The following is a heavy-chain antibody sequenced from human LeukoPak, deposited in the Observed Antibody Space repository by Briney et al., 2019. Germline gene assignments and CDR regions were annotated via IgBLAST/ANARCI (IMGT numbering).Heavy chain of an antibody. J-gene: IGHJ6*02. CDR3: ARSRIPIFGVVPDYYCGMDV. D-gene: IGHD3-3*01. Sequence: GESLKISCKGSGYSFTSYWISWGRQMPGKGLEWMGRIDPSDSYTNYSPSFQGHVTISADKSISTASLQWSSLKASDTAMYYCARSRIPIFGVVPDYYCGMDVWGQGTTVTVSS. CDR1: GYSFTSYW. CDR2: IDPSDSYT. V-gene: IGHV5-10-1*01.